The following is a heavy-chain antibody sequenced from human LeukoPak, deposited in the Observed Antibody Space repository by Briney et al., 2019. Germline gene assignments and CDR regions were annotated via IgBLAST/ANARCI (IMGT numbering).Heavy chain of an antibody. V-gene: IGHV3-30*02. CDR1: GFTFSDSG. Sequence: GGSLRLSCVATGFTFSDSGMSWVRQAPGKGLEWVAYIRYDGTKDYYADSVKGRFTISRDNSENTLNLQMNSLRPEDTAVYYCAKIEYSSLEVWGKGTTVTVSS. CDR3: AKIEYSSLEV. D-gene: IGHD6-13*01. CDR2: IRYDGTKD. J-gene: IGHJ6*04.